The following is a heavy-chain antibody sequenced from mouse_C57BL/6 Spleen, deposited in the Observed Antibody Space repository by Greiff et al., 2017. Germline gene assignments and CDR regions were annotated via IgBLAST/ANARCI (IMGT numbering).Heavy chain of an antibody. CDR1: GFTFSSYG. D-gene: IGHD1-1*01. CDR3: ARRDYGSHYYAMDY. J-gene: IGHJ4*01. Sequence: DVMLVESGGDLVKPGGSLKLSCAASGFTFSSYGMSWVRQTPDKRLEWVATISSGGSYTYYPDSVKGRFTISRDNAKNTLYLQMNSLKSEYTDMYDCARRDYGSHYYAMDYWGQGTAVTVSS. CDR2: ISSGGSYT. V-gene: IGHV5-6*02.